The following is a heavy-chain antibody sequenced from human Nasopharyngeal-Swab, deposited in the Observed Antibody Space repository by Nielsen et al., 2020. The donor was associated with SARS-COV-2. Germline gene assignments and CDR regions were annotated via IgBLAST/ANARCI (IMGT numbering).Heavy chain of an antibody. CDR2: ISGYNGNT. D-gene: IGHD2-2*01. Sequence: ASVKVSCKASGYTFTGYYMHWVRQAPGQGLEWMGWISGYNGNTNYAQKLQGRVTVTTDTSTSTAYMELRSLRSDDTAVYYCARDSTGRGYCSSTSCYDLFGNYYYYGMDVWGQGTTVTVSS. J-gene: IGHJ6*02. CDR3: ARDSTGRGYCSSTSCYDLFGNYYYYGMDV. CDR1: GYTFTGYY. V-gene: IGHV1-18*04.